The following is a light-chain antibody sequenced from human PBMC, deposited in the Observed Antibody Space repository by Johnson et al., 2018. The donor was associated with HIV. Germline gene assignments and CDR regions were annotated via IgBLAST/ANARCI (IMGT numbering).Light chain of an antibody. CDR2: DNN. V-gene: IGLV1-51*01. CDR3: GTWDSSLTGFV. Sequence: QAVLTQPPSVSAAPGQKVTISCSGSSSNIGNNYVSWYQQLPGTVPKLLIYDNNKRPSAIPDRFYASKSGTSATLAITGLQTGDEADYFCGTWDSSLTGFVFGPGTEVTVL. CDR1: SSNIGNNY. J-gene: IGLJ1*01.